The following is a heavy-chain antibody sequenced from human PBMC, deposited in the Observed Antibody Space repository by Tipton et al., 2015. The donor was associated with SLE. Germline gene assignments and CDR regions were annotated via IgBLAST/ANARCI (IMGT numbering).Heavy chain of an antibody. J-gene: IGHJ3*02. CDR2: IYHSGST. D-gene: IGHD2-21*02. CDR3: ARAPYCGADCHPDGFDI. V-gene: IGHV4-38-2*02. CDR1: GHSISSGYS. Sequence: TLSLTCTVSGHSISSGYSWAWIRQPPGEGLEWIGSIYHSGSTYYNPSLKSRVTILIDTSENKFSLNLKSVTAADTAVYYCARAPYCGADCHPDGFDIWGQGTLVTVSS.